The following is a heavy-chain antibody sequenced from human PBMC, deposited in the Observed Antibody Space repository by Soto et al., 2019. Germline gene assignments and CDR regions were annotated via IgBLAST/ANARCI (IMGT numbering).Heavy chain of an antibody. Sequence: GGSLRLSCAASGFTFSSYAMSWVRQAPGKWLEWVSAISGSGGSTYYADSVKGRFTISRDNSKNTLYLQMNSLRAEDTAVYYCAKTLYLEWLSNYYYYYGMDVWGQGXTVTVYS. CDR3: AKTLYLEWLSNYYYYYGMDV. D-gene: IGHD3-3*01. V-gene: IGHV3-23*01. J-gene: IGHJ6*02. CDR2: ISGSGGST. CDR1: GFTFSSYA.